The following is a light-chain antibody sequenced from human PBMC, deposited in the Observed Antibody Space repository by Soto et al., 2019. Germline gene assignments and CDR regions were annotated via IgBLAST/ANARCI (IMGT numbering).Light chain of an antibody. CDR3: CSYAGSYTLV. J-gene: IGLJ2*01. V-gene: IGLV2-11*01. CDR1: SSDVGGYNY. CDR2: DVL. Sequence: QSALTQPRSVSGSPGQSVTISCTGTSSDVGGYNYVSWYQQHPGKAPKLMIYDVLKRPSGVPDHFSGSKSGNTASLTISGLQAEDEADYYCCSYAGSYTLVFGGGTKVTVL.